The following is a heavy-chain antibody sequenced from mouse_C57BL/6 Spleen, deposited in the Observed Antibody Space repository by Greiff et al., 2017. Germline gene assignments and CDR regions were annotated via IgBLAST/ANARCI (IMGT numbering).Heavy chain of an antibody. V-gene: IGHV1-26*01. CDR1: GYTFTDYY. J-gene: IGHJ4*01. CDR2: INPNNGGT. D-gene: IGHD2-5*01. Sequence: EVQLQQSGPELVKPGASVKISCKASGYTFTDYYMNWVKQSHGKSLEWIGDINPNNGGTSYNQKFKGKATLTVDKSSSTAYMELRSLTSEDSAVYYCARSPYYSNPHWGQGTSVTVSS. CDR3: ARSPYYSNPH.